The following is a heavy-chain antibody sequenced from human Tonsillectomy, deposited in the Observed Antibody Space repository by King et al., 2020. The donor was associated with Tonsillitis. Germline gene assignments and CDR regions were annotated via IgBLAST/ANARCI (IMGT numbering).Heavy chain of an antibody. J-gene: IGHJ3*02. Sequence: QLQESGPGLVKPSETLSLTCAVSGGSISSYYWSWIRQPAAKGLEWIGRIYTSGSTNHNPSLTSRVTMSVDTSKNQFSLKLSSVTAADTAVYYGARTLSVAGPIDAFDIWGQGTMVTVSS. D-gene: IGHD6-19*01. CDR3: ARTLSVAGPIDAFDI. CDR2: IYTSGST. CDR1: GGSISSYY. V-gene: IGHV4-4*07.